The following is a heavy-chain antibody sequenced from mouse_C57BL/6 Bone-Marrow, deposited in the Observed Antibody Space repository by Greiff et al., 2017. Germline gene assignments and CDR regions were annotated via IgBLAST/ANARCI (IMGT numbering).Heavy chain of an antibody. CDR2: IDPENGDT. Sequence: EVQLQQSGAELVRPGASVKLSCTASGFNIKDDYMHWVKQRPEQGLEWIGWIDPENGDTEYASKFQGKATITADTSSNTAYLQLSSLTSEDTADYYCTPVTTVVGGYFDVWGTGTTVTVSS. CDR3: TPVTTVVGGYFDV. J-gene: IGHJ1*03. D-gene: IGHD1-1*01. V-gene: IGHV14-4*01. CDR1: GFNIKDDY.